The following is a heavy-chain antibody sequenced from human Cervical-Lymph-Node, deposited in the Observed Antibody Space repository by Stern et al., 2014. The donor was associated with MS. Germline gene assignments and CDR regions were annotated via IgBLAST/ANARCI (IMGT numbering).Heavy chain of an antibody. D-gene: IGHD5-24*01. J-gene: IGHJ5*02. Sequence: EVQLVESGGTLVQPGGSLRLSCAASGSTVHSNYMTWVRQAPGQGLEWVSIFYSGISTYYAESVKGRFSFSIDNSKNTLYLQMNNLRVEDTAMYYCTREMAARRLDPWGQGTLVIVSA. V-gene: IGHV3-66*01. CDR1: GSTVHSNY. CDR2: FYSGIST. CDR3: TREMAARRLDP.